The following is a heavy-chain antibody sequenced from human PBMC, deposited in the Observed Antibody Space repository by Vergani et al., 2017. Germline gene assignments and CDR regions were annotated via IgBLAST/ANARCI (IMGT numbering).Heavy chain of an antibody. CDR1: SFNLGDYG. CDR3: ARGTRDTPSSLDY. J-gene: IGHJ4*02. D-gene: IGHD5-24*01. V-gene: IGHV3-33*01. CDR2: TWYEGNNN. Sequence: QVQLVESGGGVVQPGRSLRLSCTPSSFNLGDYGMHWVRQAPGRGLEWVSMTWYEGNNNYYADSVKGRFTISKDISKNTLYLQMNSLRGDDTAVYYCARGTRDTPSSLDYWGQGTLVTVSS.